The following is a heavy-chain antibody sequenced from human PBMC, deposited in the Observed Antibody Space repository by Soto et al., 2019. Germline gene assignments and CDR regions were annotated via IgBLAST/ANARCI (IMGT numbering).Heavy chain of an antibody. D-gene: IGHD2-15*01. CDR2: ISWNSNSI. CDR3: ANSQIIASQPFDY. Sequence: EVQLVESGGGLVQPGRSLRLSCEASGFMFDDYAMYWVRQAPGKDLEWVSGISWNSNSIVYAYSVKGQFTISRHNAKNSLYLQMNRRKPEDTALYYCANSQIIASQPFDYWGQGSLVTVSS. J-gene: IGHJ4*02. V-gene: IGHV3-9*01. CDR1: GFMFDDYA.